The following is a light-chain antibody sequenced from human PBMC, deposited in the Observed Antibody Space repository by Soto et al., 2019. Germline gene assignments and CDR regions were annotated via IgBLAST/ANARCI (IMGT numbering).Light chain of an antibody. V-gene: IGKV3-15*01. CDR3: YQYDNWPPGT. J-gene: IGKJ1*01. Sequence: EIVMTQSPATLSVSPGERATLSCRASQSVSSNLAWYQQKPGQAPRLLIYGASTRATGIPARFSGSGSGTVFTFTISGRQAEDFAVYYCYQYDNWPPGTFGQGTKVEI. CDR2: GAS. CDR1: QSVSSN.